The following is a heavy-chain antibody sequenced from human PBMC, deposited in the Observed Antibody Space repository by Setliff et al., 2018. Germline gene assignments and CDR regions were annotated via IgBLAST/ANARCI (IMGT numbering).Heavy chain of an antibody. Sequence: VASVKVSCKASGGTFSSYGISWVRQAPGQGLEWMGGTIPIFGTTDYAQKFQGRVTIITDESTSTAFMQLSSLRSEDTAVYYCVREGVDSRSSTDYRYYMDVWGKGTTVTAP. CDR3: VREGVDSRSSTDYRYYMDV. CDR1: GGTFSSYG. D-gene: IGHD3-22*01. V-gene: IGHV1-69*05. CDR2: TIPIFGTT. J-gene: IGHJ6*03.